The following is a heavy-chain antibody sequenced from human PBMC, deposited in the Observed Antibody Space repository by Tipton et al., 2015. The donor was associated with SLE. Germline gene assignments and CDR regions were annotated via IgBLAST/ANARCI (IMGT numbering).Heavy chain of an antibody. D-gene: IGHD3-22*01. CDR2: IYYSGST. Sequence: TLSLTCTVSGGSISSHYWSWIRQPPGKGLEWIGYIYYSGSTNYNPSLKSRVTISVDTSKNQFSLKLSSVTAADTAVYYCARASGYYSGRGYYYGMDVWGQGTTVTVSS. V-gene: IGHV4-59*11. CDR3: ARASGYYSGRGYYYGMDV. J-gene: IGHJ6*02. CDR1: GGSISSHY.